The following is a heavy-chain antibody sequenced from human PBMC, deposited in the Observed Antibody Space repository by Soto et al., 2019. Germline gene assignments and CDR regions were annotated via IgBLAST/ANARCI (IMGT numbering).Heavy chain of an antibody. Sequence: ASVKVSCKASGGTFISYAISWVRQAPGQGLEWMGGIIPIFGTANYAQKFQGRVTITADESTSTAYMELSSLRSEDTAVYYCARSGWYGDYAYYFDYWGQGTLVTVSS. V-gene: IGHV1-69*13. CDR1: GGTFISYA. CDR3: ARSGWYGDYAYYFDY. D-gene: IGHD4-17*01. J-gene: IGHJ4*02. CDR2: IIPIFGTA.